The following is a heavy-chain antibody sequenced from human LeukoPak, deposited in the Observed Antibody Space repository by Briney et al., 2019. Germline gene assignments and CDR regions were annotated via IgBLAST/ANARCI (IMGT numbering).Heavy chain of an antibody. CDR3: ARELRWPHYFDY. CDR2: IRYDGSNK. V-gene: IGHV3-30*02. CDR1: GFTFSSYG. D-gene: IGHD4-23*01. Sequence: GGSLRLSCAASGFTFSSYGMHWVRQAPGKGLEWVAFIRYDGSNKYYADSVKGRFTISRDNSKNTLYLQMNSLRGEDTAVYYCARELRWPHYFDYWGQGTLVTVSS. J-gene: IGHJ4*02.